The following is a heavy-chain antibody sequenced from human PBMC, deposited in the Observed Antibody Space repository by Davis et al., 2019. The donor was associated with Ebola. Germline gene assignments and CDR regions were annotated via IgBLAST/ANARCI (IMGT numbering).Heavy chain of an antibody. CDR1: GGSFTSYY. V-gene: IGHV4-34*01. CDR3: ARAEFYQYDSSGYYYGGPYDW. J-gene: IGHJ4*02. D-gene: IGHD3-22*01. CDR2: INHSGST. Sequence: PSETLSLTCTVSGGSFTSYYWNWIRQPPGKGLEWIGEINHSGSTNYNPSLKSRVTISVDTSKNQFSLKLTSVTAADTAVYYCARAEFYQYDSSGYYYGGPYDWWGQGTLVTVSS.